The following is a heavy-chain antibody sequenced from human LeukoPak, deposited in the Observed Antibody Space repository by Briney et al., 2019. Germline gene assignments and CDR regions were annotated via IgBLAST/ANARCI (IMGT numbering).Heavy chain of an antibody. D-gene: IGHD3-3*01. J-gene: IGHJ4*02. V-gene: IGHV3-7*01. CDR2: IKQDGSEK. Sequence: GGSLRLSCEASGFTFSRYWMSWVRQAPGKGLEWVANIKQDGSEKYYVDSVKGRFTISRDNAKNSLYLQMKSLRAEDTAVYYCARLREIPVFGVVTKSTSYFDYWGQGTLVTVSS. CDR3: ARLREIPVFGVVTKSTSYFDY. CDR1: GFTFSRYW.